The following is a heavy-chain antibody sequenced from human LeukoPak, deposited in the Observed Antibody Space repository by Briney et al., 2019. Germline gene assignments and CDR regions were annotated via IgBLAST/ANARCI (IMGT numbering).Heavy chain of an antibody. J-gene: IGHJ4*02. CDR1: GGSFSGYY. D-gene: IGHD2-2*02. V-gene: IGHV4-34*01. CDR2: INHSGST. Sequence: PSETLSLTCAVYGGSFSGYYWSWIRQPPGKGLEWIGEINHSGSTNYNPSLKSRVTLSVDTSKNQFSLKLSSVTAADTAVYYCARHRYRKNFDYWGQGTLVTVSS. CDR3: ARHRYRKNFDY.